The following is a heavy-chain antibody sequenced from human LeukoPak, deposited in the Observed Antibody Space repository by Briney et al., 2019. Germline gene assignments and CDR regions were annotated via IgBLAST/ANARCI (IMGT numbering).Heavy chain of an antibody. Sequence: GGSLRLSCAASGFTFSSYGMHWVRQAPGKGLEWVAVIWYDGSNKYYADSVKGRFTISRDNSKNTLYLQMNSLRAEDTAVYYCAKGPRLLWFGELPNWGQGTLVTVSS. CDR1: GFTFSSYG. CDR2: IWYDGSNK. CDR3: AKGPRLLWFGELPN. J-gene: IGHJ4*02. D-gene: IGHD3-10*01. V-gene: IGHV3-33*06.